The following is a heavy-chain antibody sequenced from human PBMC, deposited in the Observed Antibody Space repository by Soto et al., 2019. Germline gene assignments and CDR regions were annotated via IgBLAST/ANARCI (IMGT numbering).Heavy chain of an antibody. Sequence: ASVKVSCKASGYTFSTYGMHWVRQAPGQSLEWMGWLNGGTGQTRYSQRFQDRVTMTTDTSTSTGYMELRSLRSDDTAVYYCAKSSGAVAGYYFDYWGQGTLVTVSS. CDR2: LNGGTGQT. CDR1: GYTFSTYG. V-gene: IGHV1-3*01. D-gene: IGHD6-19*01. CDR3: AKSSGAVAGYYFDY. J-gene: IGHJ4*02.